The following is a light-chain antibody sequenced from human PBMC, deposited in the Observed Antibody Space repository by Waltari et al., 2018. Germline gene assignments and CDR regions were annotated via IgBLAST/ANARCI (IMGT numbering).Light chain of an antibody. CDR1: QTISSW. Sequence: DIQMTQSPSTLSASVVDRVTITCRASQTISSWLAWYQQQPGKAPRLLIYRASTLESGVPSRFSGSGSGTEFTLTISSLQPDDFATYYCQQYNSYSITFGQGTRLEIK. CDR3: QQYNSYSIT. CDR2: RAS. J-gene: IGKJ5*01. V-gene: IGKV1-5*03.